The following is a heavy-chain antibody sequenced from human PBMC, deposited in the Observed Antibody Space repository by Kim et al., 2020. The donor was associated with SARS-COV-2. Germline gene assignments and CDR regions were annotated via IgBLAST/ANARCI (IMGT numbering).Heavy chain of an antibody. J-gene: IGHJ6*03. CDR3: ARLGNYPSYYYYYMDV. Sequence: LKSRVTISVDTSKNQFSLKLSSVTAADTAVYYCARLGNYPSYYYYYMDVWGKGTTVTVSS. D-gene: IGHD4-4*01. V-gene: IGHV4-34*01.